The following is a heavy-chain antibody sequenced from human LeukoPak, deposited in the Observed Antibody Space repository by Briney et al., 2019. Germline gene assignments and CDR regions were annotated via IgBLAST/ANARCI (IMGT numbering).Heavy chain of an antibody. CDR3: ARDPSDLLWFGEFFVWFDP. D-gene: IGHD3-10*01. J-gene: IGHJ5*02. CDR2: INAGNGNT. V-gene: IGHV1-3*01. Sequence: GASVKVSCKASGYTFTSYAMHWVRQAPGQRLEWMGWINAGNGNTKYSQKFQGRVTITRDTSASTAYMELSSLRSDDTAVYYCARDPSDLLWFGEFFVWFDPWGQGTLVNVSS. CDR1: GYTFTSYA.